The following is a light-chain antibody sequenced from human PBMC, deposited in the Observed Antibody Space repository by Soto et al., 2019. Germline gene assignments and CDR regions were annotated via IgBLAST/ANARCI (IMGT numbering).Light chain of an antibody. CDR1: QGVSSSY. CDR3: QQYATSPMYT. Sequence: EIVLTQSPGTLSLSPGERATLSCRASQGVSSSYLAWYQQKPGQAPRLLIYGASSRATGIPDRFSGSGSGTDFTLTISGLEPEDSAVYYCQQYATSPMYTFGQGTKLEIK. J-gene: IGKJ2*01. CDR2: GAS. V-gene: IGKV3-20*01.